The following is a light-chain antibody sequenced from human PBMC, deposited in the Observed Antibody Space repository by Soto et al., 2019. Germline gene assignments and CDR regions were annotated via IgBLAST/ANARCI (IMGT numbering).Light chain of an antibody. CDR1: QSISTW. V-gene: IGKV1-5*03. Sequence: DIQMTQSPSTLSTSVGERVTITCRASQSISTWLAWYQHKPGKAPKLLIYQASSLEGGVPSRFSGSGSWTEFTLTISSLQPDDFATYYCQQYITYSRTFGQGTRVETK. CDR3: QQYITYSRT. J-gene: IGKJ2*02. CDR2: QAS.